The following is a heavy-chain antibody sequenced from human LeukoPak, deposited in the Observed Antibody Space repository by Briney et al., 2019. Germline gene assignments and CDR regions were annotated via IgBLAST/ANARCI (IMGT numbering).Heavy chain of an antibody. CDR1: GGSISSYY. V-gene: IGHV4-4*07. CDR2: ISTSGST. J-gene: IGHJ4*02. D-gene: IGHD3-3*01. Sequence: PSETLSLTCTVSGGSISSYYWSWIRQPAGKGLESIGHISTSGSTNYNPSLKSRVTMSVDTSKNQFSLKLSSVTAADTAVYYCARGAWRGKAFDFWGQGTLVTVSS. CDR3: ARGAWRGKAFDF.